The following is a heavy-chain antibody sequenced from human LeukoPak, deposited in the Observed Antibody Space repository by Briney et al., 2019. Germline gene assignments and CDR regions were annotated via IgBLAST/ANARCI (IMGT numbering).Heavy chain of an antibody. V-gene: IGHV3-7*01. CDR2: IKQDGSDK. CDR3: AREKGNYDGYYNYYMDV. Sequence: PGGSLRLSCAASGFTFSNYWMNWVRQAPGKGLEWVANIKQDGSDKYYVDSVKGRFTISRDNAKNSLYLQMNSLGAEDTAVYYCAREKGNYDGYYNYYMDVWGKGTTVTVSS. D-gene: IGHD4-11*01. CDR1: GFTFSNYW. J-gene: IGHJ6*03.